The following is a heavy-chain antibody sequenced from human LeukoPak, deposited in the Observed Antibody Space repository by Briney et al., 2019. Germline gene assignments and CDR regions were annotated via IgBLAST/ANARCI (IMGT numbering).Heavy chain of an antibody. CDR1: GYSFTSFW. Sequence: GESLKISFKGSGYSFTSFWIGWVRQMPGKGLEWMGIIYPDDSETRYSPFLQGQVTISADKSISTVYLQWSSLKASDNAMYYCARHGRKYYDFWRPAPFDYWGQGTLVTVSS. CDR3: ARHGRKYYDFWRPAPFDY. CDR2: IYPDDSET. V-gene: IGHV5-51*01. J-gene: IGHJ4*02. D-gene: IGHD3-3*01.